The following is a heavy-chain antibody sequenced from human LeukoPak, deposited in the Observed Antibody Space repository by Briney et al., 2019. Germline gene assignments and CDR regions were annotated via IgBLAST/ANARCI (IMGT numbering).Heavy chain of an antibody. CDR1: GGSISSSNW. J-gene: IGHJ4*02. D-gene: IGHD3-3*01. Sequence: SGTLSLTCAVSGGSISSSNWWSWVRQTPGKGLEWIGEIYHSGSTNYNPSLKSRVTILVDKSKNQFSLKLRSVTAADTAVYYCARLSLKVLEWSPTKGKETHYFDYWGQGTLVTVSS. V-gene: IGHV4-4*02. CDR2: IYHSGST. CDR3: ARLSLKVLEWSPTKGKETHYFDY.